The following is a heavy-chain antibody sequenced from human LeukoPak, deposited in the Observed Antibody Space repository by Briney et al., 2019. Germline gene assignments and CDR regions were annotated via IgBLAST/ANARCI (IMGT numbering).Heavy chain of an antibody. CDR2: IYYSGST. CDR1: GFTFSSYA. V-gene: IGHV4-59*01. J-gene: IGHJ6*02. Sequence: RTGGSLRLSCAASGFTFSSYAMSWIRQPPGKGLEWIGYIYYSGSTNYNPSLKSRVTISVDTSKNQFSLKLSSVTAADTAVYYCAGYPAGYYYYGMDVWGQGTTVTVSS. CDR3: AGYPAGYYYYGMDV.